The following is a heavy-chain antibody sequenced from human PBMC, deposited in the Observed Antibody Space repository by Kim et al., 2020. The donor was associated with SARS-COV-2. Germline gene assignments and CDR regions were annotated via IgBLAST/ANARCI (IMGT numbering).Heavy chain of an antibody. D-gene: IGHD6-19*01. V-gene: IGHV3-48*02. CDR3: ARERWLYFDY. CDR1: GFSFSSYN. J-gene: IGHJ4*02. Sequence: GGSLRLSCAASGFSFSSYNMNWVRQAPGKGLEWISYISSSSSTIYYADSVKGRFTISRDNAKNSLYLQMNSLRDEDTAVYYCARERWLYFDYWGQGTLSPSPQ. CDR2: ISSSSSTI.